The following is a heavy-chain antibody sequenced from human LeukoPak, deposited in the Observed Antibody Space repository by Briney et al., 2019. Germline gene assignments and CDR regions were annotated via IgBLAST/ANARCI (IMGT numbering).Heavy chain of an antibody. Sequence: GGSLGLSCAASGFTFGSHWMHWVRQAPGKGLVWVSRINSDGSSTSYADSVKGRFTISRDNAKNTLYLEMNSLRVEDTAVYYCARAHPLDYWGQGTLVTVSS. CDR3: ARAHPLDY. CDR1: GFTFGSHW. J-gene: IGHJ4*02. V-gene: IGHV3-74*01. CDR2: INSDGSST.